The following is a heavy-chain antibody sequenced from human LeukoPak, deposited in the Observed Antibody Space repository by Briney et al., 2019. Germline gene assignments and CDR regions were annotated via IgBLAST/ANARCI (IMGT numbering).Heavy chain of an antibody. J-gene: IGHJ4*02. Sequence: PGGSLRLSCTASGFSFSSYEMNWVRQAPGKGLEWVSYISSSGSAIYYADSVKGRFTISRDNAKNSLYLQMNTLRDEDTAVYYCARGYASSYWGQGTLVTVSS. CDR2: ISSSGSAI. D-gene: IGHD2-2*01. CDR3: ARGYASSY. V-gene: IGHV3-48*03. CDR1: GFSFSSYE.